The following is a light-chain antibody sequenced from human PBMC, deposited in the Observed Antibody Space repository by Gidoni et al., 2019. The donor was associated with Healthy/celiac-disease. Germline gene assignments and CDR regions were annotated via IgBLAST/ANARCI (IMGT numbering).Light chain of an antibody. V-gene: IGLV3-25*03. Sequence: SYELTQPPSVSVSPGQTARITCSGDALPKQYAYWYQPKPGQAPVLVRYKDSERPSGIPERFSGASSGTTVTLTISGVQAEDEADYYCQSADSSGTYVVFGGGTKLTVL. J-gene: IGLJ2*01. CDR3: QSADSSGTYVV. CDR1: ALPKQY. CDR2: KDS.